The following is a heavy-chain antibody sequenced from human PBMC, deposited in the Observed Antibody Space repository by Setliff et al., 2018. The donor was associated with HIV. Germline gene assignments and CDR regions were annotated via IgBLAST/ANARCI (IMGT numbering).Heavy chain of an antibody. J-gene: IGHJ5*02. CDR3: ASRIYYYDESRVLREEGFVP. CDR1: GGSISTRDW. V-gene: IGHV4-4*02. Sequence: SETLTLTCAVSGGSISTRDWWTWVRQPPGKGLEWIGEVYHTGMTNYNRSLESRLTISIDTSKNQFYLKLTSVTAADTAMYYCASRIYYYDESRVLREEGFVPWGQGTLVTVSS. D-gene: IGHD3-22*01. CDR2: VYHTGMT.